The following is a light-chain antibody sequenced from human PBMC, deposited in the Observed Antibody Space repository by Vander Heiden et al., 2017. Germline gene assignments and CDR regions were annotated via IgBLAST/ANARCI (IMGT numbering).Light chain of an antibody. Sequence: SGLTQPPPASGAPGQRVTISCTGSSSNIGAGYDVHWYQQLPGTAPKLLIYGNSNRPSGVPDRFSGSKSGTSASLAITGLQAEDEADYYCQSYDSSLSGVVFGGGTKLTVL. CDR2: GNS. CDR3: QSYDSSLSGVV. J-gene: IGLJ2*01. CDR1: SSNIGAGYD. V-gene: IGLV1-40*01.